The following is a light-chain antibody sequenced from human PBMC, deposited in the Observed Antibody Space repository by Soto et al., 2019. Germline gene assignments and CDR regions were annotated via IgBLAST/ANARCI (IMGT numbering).Light chain of an antibody. CDR3: QQYYSYPWT. Sequence: AIRMAQSPSSLSASPGDRVTITCRASQGISRYLAWYQQKPGKAPKLLIYAASTLQSGVPSRFSGSGSGTDFTLTISCLQSEDFATYYCQQYYSYPWTFGQGTKVDI. V-gene: IGKV1-8*01. J-gene: IGKJ1*01. CDR2: AAS. CDR1: QGISRY.